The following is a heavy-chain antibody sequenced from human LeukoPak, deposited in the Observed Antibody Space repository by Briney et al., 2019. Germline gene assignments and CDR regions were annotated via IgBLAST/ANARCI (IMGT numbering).Heavy chain of an antibody. CDR2: ISGSGDRT. V-gene: IGHV3-23*01. CDR3: AKIPQAAIFTVPNFDY. D-gene: IGHD3-3*01. J-gene: IGHJ4*02. CDR1: GFTFSNYA. Sequence: GGSLRLSCAASGFTFSNYAMTWVRQAPGKGLEWVSIISGSGDRTYYTDSVKGRFTISRDNSKNTLFLQMNGLRAEDTAIYYCAKIPQAAIFTVPNFDYWGQGTLVTVSS.